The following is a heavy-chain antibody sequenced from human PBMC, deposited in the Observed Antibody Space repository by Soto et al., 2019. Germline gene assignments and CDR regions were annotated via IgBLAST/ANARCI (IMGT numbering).Heavy chain of an antibody. D-gene: IGHD6-19*01. CDR3: AKIKTYSSGWGPGANWFDP. J-gene: IGHJ5*02. Sequence: GGSLRLSCAASGFTFSSYAMSWVRQAPGKGLEWVSAISGSGGSTYYADSVKGRFTISRDNSKNTLYLQMNSLRAEDTAVYYCAKIKTYSSGWGPGANWFDPWGQGTLVTVSS. CDR2: ISGSGGST. CDR1: GFTFSSYA. V-gene: IGHV3-23*01.